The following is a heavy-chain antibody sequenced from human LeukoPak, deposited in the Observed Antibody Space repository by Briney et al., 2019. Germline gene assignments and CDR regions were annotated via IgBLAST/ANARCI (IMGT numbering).Heavy chain of an antibody. V-gene: IGHV4-30-4*08. CDR2: IYYSGST. CDR1: GGSISSGDYY. Sequence: SETLSLTCTVSGGSISSGDYYWSWIRQPPGKGLEWIGYIYYSGSTYYNPSLKSRVTISVDTSKNQFSLKLSSVTAADTAVYYCARAPKWELLSVNWGQETLVTVSS. D-gene: IGHD1-26*01. J-gene: IGHJ4*02. CDR3: ARAPKWELLSVN.